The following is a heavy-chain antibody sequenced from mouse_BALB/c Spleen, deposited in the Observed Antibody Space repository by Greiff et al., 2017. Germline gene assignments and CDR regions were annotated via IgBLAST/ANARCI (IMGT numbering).Heavy chain of an antibody. CDR2: ISSGGSYT. Sequence: EVQGVESGGDLVKPGGSLKLSCAASGFTFSSYGMSWVRQTPDKRLEWVATISSGGSYTYYPDSVKGRFTISRDNAKNTLYLQMSSLKSEDTAMYYCARQKDYDGYLAWFAYWGQGTLVTVSA. J-gene: IGHJ3*01. CDR3: ARQKDYDGYLAWFAY. CDR1: GFTFSSYG. D-gene: IGHD2-3*01. V-gene: IGHV5-6*01.